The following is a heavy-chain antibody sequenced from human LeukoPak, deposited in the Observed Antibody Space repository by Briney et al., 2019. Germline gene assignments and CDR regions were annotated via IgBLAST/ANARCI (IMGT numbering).Heavy chain of an antibody. Sequence: PSETLSLTCTVSGCSISSSSYYWGWIRQPPGQGLEWIGSIYNSGGTYYNPSVKSRVTISVDTSKNQFSLKLSSVTAADTAVYYCARQDYGSGSSSLYYWGQGTLVTVSS. CDR3: ARQDYGSGSSSLYY. J-gene: IGHJ4*02. CDR1: GCSISSSSYY. D-gene: IGHD3-10*01. CDR2: IYNSGGT. V-gene: IGHV4-39*01.